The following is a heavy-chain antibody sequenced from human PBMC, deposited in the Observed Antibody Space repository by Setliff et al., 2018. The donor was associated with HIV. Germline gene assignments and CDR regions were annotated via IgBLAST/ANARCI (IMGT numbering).Heavy chain of an antibody. CDR1: GYIFTTFG. CDR3: SRATGAADL. Sequence: ASVKVSCKASGYIFTTFGFSWVRQAPGQGLEWMGWINTHNGNTHYAQRFQGRVTMTRDTSTTTAYMELRSLGSDDTAGYYCSRATGAADLWGQGTKVTVSS. CDR2: INTHNGNT. J-gene: IGHJ5*02. D-gene: IGHD6-13*01. V-gene: IGHV1-18*01.